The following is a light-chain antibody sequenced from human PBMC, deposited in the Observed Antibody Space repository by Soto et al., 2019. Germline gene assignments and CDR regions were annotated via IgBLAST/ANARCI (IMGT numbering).Light chain of an antibody. V-gene: IGKV4-1*01. CDR2: WTS. J-gene: IGKJ4*01. CDR3: QQYYTTPNT. Sequence: DIVMTQSPDSLAVSLGERATINCKSSQSVLSSSNNKNYLAWYQQKPGQPPKMLLYWTSSRESGVPDRFSGSGSGTDFTLTISSLQAEDVAVYYCQQYYTTPNTFGGGTKVEIK. CDR1: QSVLSSSNNKNY.